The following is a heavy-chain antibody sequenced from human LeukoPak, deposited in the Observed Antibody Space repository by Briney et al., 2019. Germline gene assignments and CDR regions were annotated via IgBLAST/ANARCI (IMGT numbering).Heavy chain of an antibody. V-gene: IGHV1-69*13. CDR2: IIPIFGTA. CDR1: GGTFSSYA. Sequence: ASVKVSCKASGGTFSSYAISWVRQAPGQGLEWMGGIIPIFGTANYAQKFQGRVTITADESTSTAYMELSSLRSEDTAVYYCARDLGAAGWTSSGWFRTPDYWGQGTLVTVSS. D-gene: IGHD6-19*01. CDR3: ARDLGAAGWTSSGWFRTPDY. J-gene: IGHJ4*02.